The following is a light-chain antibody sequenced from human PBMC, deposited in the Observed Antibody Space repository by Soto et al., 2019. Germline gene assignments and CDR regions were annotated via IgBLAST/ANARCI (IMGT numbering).Light chain of an antibody. CDR2: AAS. CDR3: QQYKSYPWT. J-gene: IGKJ1*01. V-gene: IGKV1-16*02. Sequence: DIQMTQSPSSLSASAGDRVTITCRASQGISTYLAWFQQKPGKAPKSLIYAASSLQSGVPSKFSGSGSGTDFTLTISSLQPEDSATYYCQQYKSYPWTFGQGTKVEIK. CDR1: QGISTY.